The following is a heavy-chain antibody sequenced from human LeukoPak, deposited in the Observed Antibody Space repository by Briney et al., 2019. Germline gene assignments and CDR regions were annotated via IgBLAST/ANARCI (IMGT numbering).Heavy chain of an antibody. CDR1: GFIFSDFP. J-gene: IGHJ4*02. V-gene: IGHV3-30*04. CDR2: ISHDGKVK. D-gene: IGHD3-10*01. Sequence: LTGGSLRLSCAASGFIFSDFPFHWVRQAPGKGLEWVAVISHDGKVKYYADSVKGRFTISRDDSTNTVSLQMNSLRPEDTGIYYCARDLSRGAPDYFDNWGQGTLVTVSS. CDR3: ARDLSRGAPDYFDN.